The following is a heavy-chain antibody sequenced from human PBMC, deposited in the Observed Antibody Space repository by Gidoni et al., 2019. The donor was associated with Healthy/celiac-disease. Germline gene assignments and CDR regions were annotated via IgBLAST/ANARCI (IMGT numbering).Heavy chain of an antibody. J-gene: IGHJ4*02. D-gene: IGHD1-26*01. CDR2: ISGSGGST. Sequence: EVQLLESGGGLVQPGGSLRLSCAASGFTFSSYAMSWVRQAPGKGLEWVSAISGSGGSTYYADSVKGRFTISRDNSKNTLYLQMNSLRAEDTAVYYCAKVRGPRIVGATYPDYWGQGTLVTVSS. CDR3: AKVRGPRIVGATYPDY. CDR1: GFTFSSYA. V-gene: IGHV3-23*01.